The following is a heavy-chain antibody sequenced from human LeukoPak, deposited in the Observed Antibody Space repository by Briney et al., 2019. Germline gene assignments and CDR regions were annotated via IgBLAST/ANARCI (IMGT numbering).Heavy chain of an antibody. Sequence: PGGSLRLSCTVSGFTLSSYEMSWIRQAPGKGLEWVSSIDYSGGSSYYADSVKGRFTISRDNAKNTLYLQMNSLRAEDTAVYYCARDWFHAIDYWGQGTLVTVSS. D-gene: IGHD2/OR15-2a*01. CDR2: IDYSGGSS. CDR3: ARDWFHAIDY. CDR1: GFTLSSYE. V-gene: IGHV3-23*01. J-gene: IGHJ4*02.